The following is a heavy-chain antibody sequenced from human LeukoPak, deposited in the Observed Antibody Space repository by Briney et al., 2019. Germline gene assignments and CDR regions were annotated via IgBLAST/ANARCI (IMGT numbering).Heavy chain of an antibody. J-gene: IGHJ4*02. CDR3: ASGYSSGWPFDY. V-gene: IGHV3-53*01. Sequence: WVSVIYSGGSTYYADSGKGRFTISRDNSKNTLYLQMTSLRAEDTAVYYCASGYSSGWPFDYWGQGTLVTVSS. D-gene: IGHD6-19*01. CDR2: IYSGGST.